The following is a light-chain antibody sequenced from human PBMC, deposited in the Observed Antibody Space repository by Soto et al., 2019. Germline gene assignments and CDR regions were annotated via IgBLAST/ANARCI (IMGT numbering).Light chain of an antibody. V-gene: IGLV2-14*01. J-gene: IGLJ3*02. CDR1: RSDVGGYNY. Sequence: QSALTQPASVSGSPGQSITISCTGTRSDVGGYNYVSWYQQHPGKAPKLMIYEVSNRPSGVSNRFSGSKSGNTASLTISGXXXXXXXDYXCNSYTSTSSWVFGGGTQL. CDR3: NSYTSTSSWV. CDR2: EVS.